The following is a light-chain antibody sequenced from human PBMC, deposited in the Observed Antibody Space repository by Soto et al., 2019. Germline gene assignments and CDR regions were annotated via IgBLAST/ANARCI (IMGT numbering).Light chain of an antibody. J-gene: IGKJ5*01. CDR1: QNIGTN. V-gene: IGKV3-15*01. CDR3: QRQNGWPIT. CDR2: RAS. Sequence: EMLMTQSPATLSVSPGERATLSCRASQNIGTNLAWYQQQPGQAPSLLIYRASTRAPGVPARFSGSGSGTEFTLAISSLQSEDFGVYYCQRQNGWPITFGQGTRLEMK.